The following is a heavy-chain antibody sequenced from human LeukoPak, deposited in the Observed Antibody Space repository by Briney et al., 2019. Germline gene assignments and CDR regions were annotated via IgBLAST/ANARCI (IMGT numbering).Heavy chain of an antibody. CDR2: ISSSSSYI. D-gene: IGHD1-26*01. J-gene: IGHJ3*02. V-gene: IGHV3-21*01. Sequence: PGGSLRLSCAASGFTFSSYSMNWVRQAPGKGLEWVSSISSSSSYIYYADSVKGRFTISRDNAKNSLYLQMNSLRAEDTAVYYCARELAGATPFDAFDIWGQGTMVTVSS. CDR1: GFTFSSYS. CDR3: ARELAGATPFDAFDI.